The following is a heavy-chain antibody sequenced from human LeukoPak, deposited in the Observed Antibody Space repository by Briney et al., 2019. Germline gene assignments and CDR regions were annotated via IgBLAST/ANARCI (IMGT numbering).Heavy chain of an antibody. V-gene: IGHV4-34*01. CDR1: GGSFSGYY. CDR2: INHSGST. J-gene: IGHJ6*03. Sequence: SETLSLTCAVYGGSFSGYYWSWIRQPPGKGLEWIGEINHSGSTNYNPSLKSRVTISVDTSKNQFSLKLSSVTAADTAVYYCARSIRTGPTVTTLMRYYYYMDVWGKGTTVTVS. D-gene: IGHD4-11*01. CDR3: ARSIRTGPTVTTLMRYYYYMDV.